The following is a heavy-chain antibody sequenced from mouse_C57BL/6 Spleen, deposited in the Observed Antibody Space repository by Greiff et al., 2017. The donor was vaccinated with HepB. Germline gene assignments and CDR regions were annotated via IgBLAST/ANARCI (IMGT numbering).Heavy chain of an antibody. Sequence: VQLKQSGPELVKPGASVKISCKASGYSFTDYNMNWVKQSNGKGLEWIGVINPNYGTTNYNQKFKGKATLTVDQSSSTAYMQLNSLTSEDSAVYYCARPDYYGSSYGFAYWGQGTLVTVSA. D-gene: IGHD1-1*01. CDR2: INPNYGTT. J-gene: IGHJ3*01. CDR3: ARPDYYGSSYGFAY. V-gene: IGHV1-39*01. CDR1: GYSFTDYN.